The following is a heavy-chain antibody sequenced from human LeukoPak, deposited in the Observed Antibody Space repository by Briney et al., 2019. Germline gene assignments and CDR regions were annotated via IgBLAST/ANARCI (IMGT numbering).Heavy chain of an antibody. V-gene: IGHV3-21*06. CDR1: GFTFNYYA. CDR3: AREGVGGYSQAFDY. Sequence: GGSLRLSCAASGFTFNYYAMNWVRQAPGKGLEWVSSIDSSSRNIYYADSVKGRFTISRDNAKNSLYLQMNSLRAEDPGLYYCAREGVGGYSQAFDYWGQGTLVTVSS. J-gene: IGHJ4*02. CDR2: IDSSSRNI. D-gene: IGHD5-18*01.